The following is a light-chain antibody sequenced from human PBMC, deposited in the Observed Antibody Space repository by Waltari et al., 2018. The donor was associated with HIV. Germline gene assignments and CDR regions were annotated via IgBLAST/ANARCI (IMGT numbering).Light chain of an antibody. Sequence: QSVLTQPPSASGTPGQRVTISCSGSSSNIGSYTVNWYQQIPGTAPKLLIFSNNYRPSGVPDRVSGSKSGTSASLAISGLHSDDDADYFCAAWEDSLNGPIWVFGGGTKLTVL. CDR2: SNN. CDR3: AAWEDSLNGPIWV. J-gene: IGLJ3*02. CDR1: SSNIGSYT. V-gene: IGLV1-44*01.